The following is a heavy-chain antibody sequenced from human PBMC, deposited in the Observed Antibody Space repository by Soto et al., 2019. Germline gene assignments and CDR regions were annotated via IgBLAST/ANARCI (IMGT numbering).Heavy chain of an antibody. V-gene: IGHV4-39*01. Sequence: QLQLQESGPGLVKPSETLSLTCTVSGDSISSSNYYWGWIRQPPGKGLEWIGTIDYSGSTYYNPSRKSRVTISVDTSKNQFSLKLSSVTAADTAVYYCARHRARQYGYCTDGGACYSVIDYWGQGTLVTVSS. CDR1: GDSISSSNYY. J-gene: IGHJ4*02. CDR3: ARHRARQYGYCTDGGACYSVIDY. CDR2: IDYSGST. D-gene: IGHD2-8*01.